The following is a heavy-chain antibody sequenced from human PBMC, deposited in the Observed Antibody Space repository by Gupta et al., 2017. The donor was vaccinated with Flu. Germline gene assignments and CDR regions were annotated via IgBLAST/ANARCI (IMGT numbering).Heavy chain of an antibody. J-gene: IGHJ4*02. D-gene: IGHD6-19*01. V-gene: IGHV3-30*18. CDR2: TSFDGRSK. CDR3: AKDSIVGSSGWSTYYFES. Sequence: GKGLEWVAVTSFDGRSKYDADSVRGRFTISRDNSKNTLFLQMNSLSIDDTAVYYCAKDSIVGSSGWSTYYFESWGQGTLGIVSS.